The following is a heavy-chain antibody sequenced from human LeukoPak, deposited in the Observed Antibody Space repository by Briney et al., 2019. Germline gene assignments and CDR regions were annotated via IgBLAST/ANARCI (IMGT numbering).Heavy chain of an antibody. D-gene: IGHD5-18*01. CDR2: INPSGGST. V-gene: IGHV1-46*01. CDR1: GYTFTSYY. J-gene: IGHJ4*02. Sequence: ASVKVYCKESGYTFTSYYLHWVRQATGQGLEWMGIINPSGGSTSYAQKFQGRVTMTRDTSTSTVYMELSSLRSEDTAVYYCARDASGQGVDTAMTAPCDYWGQGTLVTVSS. CDR3: ARDASGQGVDTAMTAPCDY.